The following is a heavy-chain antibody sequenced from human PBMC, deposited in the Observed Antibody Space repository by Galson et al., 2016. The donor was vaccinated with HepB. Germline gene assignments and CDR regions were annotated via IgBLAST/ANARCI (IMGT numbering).Heavy chain of an antibody. CDR2: ISAYNGNT. CDR1: GYSFNTYG. V-gene: IGHV1-18*01. D-gene: IGHD3-16*01. J-gene: IGHJ6*02. CDR3: ARSMIGFYYGMDV. Sequence: SVKVSCKASGYSFNTYGINWVRQAPGQGLEWMGWISAYNGNTNYAQKFQGRVTMTTETSTSTAYMELWSLRSDDTAVYYCARSMIGFYYGMDVWGQGTTVTVSS.